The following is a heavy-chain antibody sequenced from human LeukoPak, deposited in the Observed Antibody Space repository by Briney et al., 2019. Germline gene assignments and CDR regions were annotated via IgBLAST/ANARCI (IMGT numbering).Heavy chain of an antibody. D-gene: IGHD3-10*01. J-gene: IGHJ6*02. V-gene: IGHV3-7*01. CDR2: IKQDGSEK. CDR3: AREAGAGMYYYYGMDV. CDR1: GFTFSSYW. Sequence: GGSLRLSCAASGFTFSSYWMSWVRQAPGKGLEWVANIKQDGSEKYYVDSVKGRFTISRDNAKNSLYLQMNSLRAEDTAVYYCAREAGAGMYYYYGMDVWGQGTTVTVSS.